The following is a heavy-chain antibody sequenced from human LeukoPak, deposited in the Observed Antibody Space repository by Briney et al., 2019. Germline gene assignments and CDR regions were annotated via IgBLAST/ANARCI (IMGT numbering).Heavy chain of an antibody. CDR2: IKYDDTVK. CDR1: GFNFGTYW. CDR3: ARDPDSSAFDY. V-gene: IGHV3-7*01. Sequence: GGSLRLSCTAAGFNFGTYWMSWVRQSPEKGLEFVANIKYDDTVKNYVDSVKGRFTISRDNPSNSVYLQMDSLRPEDTAIYYCARDPDSSAFDYWGQGAQVTVSS. J-gene: IGHJ4*02. D-gene: IGHD2-15*01.